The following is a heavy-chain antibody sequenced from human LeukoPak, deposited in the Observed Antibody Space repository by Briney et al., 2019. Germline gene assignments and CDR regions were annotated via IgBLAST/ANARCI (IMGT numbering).Heavy chain of an antibody. CDR1: GYTFTSYG. CDR2: ISAYNGNT. Sequence: KPGASVKVSCKASGYTFTSYGISWVRQAPGQGLEWMGWISAYNGNTNYAQKLQGRVTMTTDTSTSTAYMELRSLRSDDTAVYYCASNHASRRGYYGMDVWGQGTTVTVSS. D-gene: IGHD3-10*01. J-gene: IGHJ6*02. CDR3: ASNHASRRGYYGMDV. V-gene: IGHV1-18*01.